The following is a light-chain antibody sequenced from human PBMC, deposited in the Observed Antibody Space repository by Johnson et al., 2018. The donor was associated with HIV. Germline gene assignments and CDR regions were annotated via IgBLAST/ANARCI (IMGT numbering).Light chain of an antibody. CDR3: GAWDSSLRPAF. J-gene: IGLJ1*01. CDR2: DNN. CDR1: SSNIGNNY. V-gene: IGLV1-51*01. Sequence: QSVLTQPPSVSAAPGQKVTISCSGSSSNIGNNYVSWYQQLPGTAPKLLIYDNNKRPSGIPDRFSGSKSGTSATLGITGLQTGDEADYYCGAWDSSLRPAFFGTGIKVTVL.